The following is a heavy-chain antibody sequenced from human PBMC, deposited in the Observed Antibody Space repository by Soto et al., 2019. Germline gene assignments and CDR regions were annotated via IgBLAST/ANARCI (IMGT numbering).Heavy chain of an antibody. J-gene: IGHJ6*02. D-gene: IGHD3-10*01. CDR2: VYYNGGS. V-gene: IGHV4-59*08. CDR1: GGSIDGYN. CDR3: ARQGIGNLHGLVDV. Sequence: QVQLQESGPGLVKPSETLSLTCTVSGGSIDGYNCAWIRQPPGKALEWVGYVYYNGGSSYNPSLKSRLTLSMATSKSQFSLQLRSVTAADTAVYYCARQGIGNLHGLVDVWGRGTTVTVSS.